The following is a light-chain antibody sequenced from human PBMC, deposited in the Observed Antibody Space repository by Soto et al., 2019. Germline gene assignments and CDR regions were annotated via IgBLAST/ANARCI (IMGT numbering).Light chain of an antibody. Sequence: DIQMTQSPSTLSASVGDRVTISCRASQSISSWLAWYQQKPGKAPKLLIYKASTLETGVPSRFSGNGSGTEFTLTISSLQPDDFATYYCQQYHSVPRTFGQGTKLEIK. V-gene: IGKV1-5*03. CDR3: QQYHSVPRT. J-gene: IGKJ2*02. CDR1: QSISSW. CDR2: KAS.